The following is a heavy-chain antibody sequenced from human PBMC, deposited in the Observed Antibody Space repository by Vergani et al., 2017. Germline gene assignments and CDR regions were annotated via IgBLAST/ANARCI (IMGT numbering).Heavy chain of an antibody. D-gene: IGHD6-19*01. J-gene: IGHJ4*02. V-gene: IGHV3-30*01. CDR1: GFTFSSYA. CDR2: ISYDGSNK. CDR3: AREEYSSGWYGFDY. Sequence: QVQLVESGGGVVQPGRSLRLSCAASGFTFSSYAMHWVRQAPGKGLEWVAVISYDGSNKYYADSVKGRFTISRDKSKNTLYLQMNSLRAEDTAVYYCAREEYSSGWYGFDYWGQGTLVTGSS.